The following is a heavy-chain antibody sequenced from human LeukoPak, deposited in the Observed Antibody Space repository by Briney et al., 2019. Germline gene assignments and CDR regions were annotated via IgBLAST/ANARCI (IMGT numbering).Heavy chain of an antibody. CDR2: ISSSGST. D-gene: IGHD3-22*01. J-gene: IGHJ3*02. CDR3: ARGPYSYDSSGAFDI. CDR1: DDSISSGDYH. V-gene: IGHV4-61*02. Sequence: SQTLSLTCTVSDDSISSGDYHWSWIRQPAGKGLEWNGRISSSGSTNYNPSLKSRVTVSVDTSKNQFSLKLSSVTAADTAVYFCARGPYSYDSSGAFDIWGQGTMVTVSS.